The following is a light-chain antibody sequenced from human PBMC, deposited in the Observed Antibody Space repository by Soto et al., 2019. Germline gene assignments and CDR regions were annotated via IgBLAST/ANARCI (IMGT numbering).Light chain of an antibody. Sequence: QAVVTQEPSLTVSPGGTVTLTCGSSTGAVTSGHYPYWFQQKPGQAPRTLIYDTSNKHSWTPARFSGSLLGGKAALTLSGAQPEDEAEYYCLLSYSGARPYVFGTGIKLTVL. CDR3: LLSYSGARPYV. V-gene: IGLV7-46*01. CDR1: TGAVTSGHY. J-gene: IGLJ1*01. CDR2: DTS.